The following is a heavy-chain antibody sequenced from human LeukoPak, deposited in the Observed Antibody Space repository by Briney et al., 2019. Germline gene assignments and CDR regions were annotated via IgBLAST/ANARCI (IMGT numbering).Heavy chain of an antibody. J-gene: IGHJ5*02. CDR2: IYYSGST. D-gene: IGHD6-19*01. CDR1: GGSISSYY. Sequence: SETLSLTCTVSGGSISSYYWSWIRQPPGKGLDWIGNIYYSGSTNYNPSLKSRVTISVDTSKNQFSLNLNSVTAADTAVYYCARMSIAVAGPRDYNWFDPWGQGTLVTVSS. CDR3: ARMSIAVAGPRDYNWFDP. V-gene: IGHV4-59*01.